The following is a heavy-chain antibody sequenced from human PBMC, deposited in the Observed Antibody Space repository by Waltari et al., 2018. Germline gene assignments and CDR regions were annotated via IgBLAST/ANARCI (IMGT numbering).Heavy chain of an antibody. J-gene: IGHJ4*02. CDR2: IYHSGSP. V-gene: IGHV4-38-2*01. D-gene: IGHD5-12*01. CDR3: ARFSGYVLSGWYY. Sequence: QVQLQESGPGLVKPSETLSLTCAVSGYSISSGYYWGWIRQPPGKGLEWIGSIYHSGSPYYTPSLKSRVTISVDTSKTQFSLKLSSVTAAVTAVYYCARFSGYVLSGWYYWGQGTLVTVSS. CDR1: GYSISSGYY.